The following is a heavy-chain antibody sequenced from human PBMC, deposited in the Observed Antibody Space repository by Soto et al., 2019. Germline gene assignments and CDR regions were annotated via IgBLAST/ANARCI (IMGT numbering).Heavy chain of an antibody. CDR3: ARELLDYDILTGYREYWLDP. CDR1: GGTFSSYT. CDR2: IIPIFGTA. V-gene: IGHV1-69*13. D-gene: IGHD3-9*01. J-gene: IGHJ5*02. Sequence: SVKVSCKASGGTFSSYTISWVRQAPGQGLEWMGGIIPIFGTANYAQKFQGRVTITADESTSTAYMELSSLRSEDTAVYYCARELLDYDILTGYREYWLDPWGQGTLVTVSS.